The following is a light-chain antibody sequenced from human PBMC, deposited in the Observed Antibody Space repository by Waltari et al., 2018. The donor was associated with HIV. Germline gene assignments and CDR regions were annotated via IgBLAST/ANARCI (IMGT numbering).Light chain of an antibody. J-gene: IGKJ1*01. V-gene: IGKV3-20*01. CDR1: QSVTTNF. CDR3: HQYSSSYQT. Sequence: ENVLTQSPGTLSLSPGDTATLSCRASQSVTTNFLAWYQQKPGQAPRLLIYGGSNRATGISDRFSGSGSGTDFTLTISRLEPEDFAVYYCHQYSSSYQTFGQGTKVEI. CDR2: GGS.